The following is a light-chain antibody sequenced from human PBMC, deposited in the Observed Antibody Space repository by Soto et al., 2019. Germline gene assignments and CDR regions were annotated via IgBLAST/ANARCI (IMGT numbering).Light chain of an antibody. CDR2: WAS. V-gene: IGKV4-1*01. CDR3: QQYLVFPLT. Sequence: IALSGKCLALGGVDIAKKKCKSGQTVCSTSNNRDYLAWYQQKPGQPPKLLINWASTRLSGVPDRFSGSGSGTDFTLTISSLHAEDVAVYYSQQYLVFPLTFDGGTKVDIK. J-gene: IGKJ4*01. CDR1: QTVCSTSNNRDY.